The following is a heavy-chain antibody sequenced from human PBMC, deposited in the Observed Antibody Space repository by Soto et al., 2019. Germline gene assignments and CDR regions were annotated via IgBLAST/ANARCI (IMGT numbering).Heavy chain of an antibody. CDR3: ARDDPGVGAFDI. D-gene: IGHD7-27*01. CDR2: ISYDGSNK. Sequence: VQLVESGGGVVPSGRFLRLSCAASGFTFSSYAMHWVRQAPGKGLEWVAVISYDGSNKYYADSVKGRFTISRDNSKNTLYLQMNSLRAEDTAVYYCARDDPGVGAFDIWGQGTMVTVSS. CDR1: GFTFSSYA. V-gene: IGHV3-30-3*01. J-gene: IGHJ3*02.